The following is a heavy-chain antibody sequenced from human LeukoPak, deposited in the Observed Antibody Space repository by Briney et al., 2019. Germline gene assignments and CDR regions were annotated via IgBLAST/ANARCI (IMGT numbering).Heavy chain of an antibody. V-gene: IGHV4-39*07. D-gene: IGHD1-26*01. Sequence: SETLSLTCTVSGGSISSSSYYWGWIRQPPGKGLEWIGSIYYSGSPTNNPSLKSRVIISLHTSNNQFSLKLMSVPATDTAVYFCARALVGATNLDGFDTWGQGTMVTVSS. CDR2: IYYSGSP. CDR1: GGSISSSSYY. J-gene: IGHJ3*02. CDR3: ARALVGATNLDGFDT.